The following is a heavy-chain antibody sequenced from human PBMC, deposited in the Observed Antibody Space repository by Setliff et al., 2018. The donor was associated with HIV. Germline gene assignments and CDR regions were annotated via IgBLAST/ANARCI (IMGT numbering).Heavy chain of an antibody. V-gene: IGHV4-39*01. Sequence: SETLSLTCTVSGGFVSRSSYYWGWIRQPRGKRLEWIGTIYYNGDTQYNPSFKSRVIVSVDTSKNQFSLRLISVTAADTAVYYCVRMEATRPPRGLDYWGPGTLVTVSS. CDR2: IYYNGDT. CDR1: GGFVSRSSYY. J-gene: IGHJ4*02. D-gene: IGHD6-6*01. CDR3: VRMEATRPPRGLDY.